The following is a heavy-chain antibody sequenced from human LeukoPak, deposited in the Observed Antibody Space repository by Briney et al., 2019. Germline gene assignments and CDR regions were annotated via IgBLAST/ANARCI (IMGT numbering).Heavy chain of an antibody. CDR3: ARVVQGAIGSPYYGMDV. D-gene: IGHD2-2*01. J-gene: IGHJ6*02. V-gene: IGHV1-2*02. CDR2: MSPNSDAT. CDR1: GYTFTVTGYY. Sequence: GASVKVSCKAPGYTFTVTGYYIHWVRQAPGQGLEWMGWMSPNSDATNYAQKFQGRVTMTRDTSISTAYMDLSRLRSDDTAVYYCARVVQGAIGSPYYGMDVWGQGTTVTVSS.